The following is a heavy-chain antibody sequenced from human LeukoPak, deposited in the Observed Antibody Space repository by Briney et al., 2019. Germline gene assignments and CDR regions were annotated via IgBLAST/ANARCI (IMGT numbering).Heavy chain of an antibody. V-gene: IGHV3-20*04. CDR1: GFTFDDYG. D-gene: IGHD3-9*01. Sequence: AGGSLRLSCAASGFTFDDYGMIWVRQAPGKGLEWVSGINWNGGSTGYADSVKGRFTISRDNAKNSLYLQMNSLRAEDTALYYCARGSRYFDWLPPDYWGQGTLVTVSS. J-gene: IGHJ4*02. CDR2: INWNGGST. CDR3: ARGSRYFDWLPPDY.